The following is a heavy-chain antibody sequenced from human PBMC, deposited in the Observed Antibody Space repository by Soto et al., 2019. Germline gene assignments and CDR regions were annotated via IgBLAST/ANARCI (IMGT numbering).Heavy chain of an antibody. D-gene: IGHD3-9*01. J-gene: IGHJ6*02. CDR2: IYYSGST. CDR3: ARVLRYFDCSYYYYGMDV. Sequence: SETLSLTCTVSGGSISSYYWSWIRQPPGKGLEWIGYIYYSGSTNYNPSLKSRVTISVDTSKNQFSLKLSSVTAADTAVYYCARVLRYFDCSYYYYGMDVWGQGTTVTVSS. CDR1: GGSISSYY. V-gene: IGHV4-59*08.